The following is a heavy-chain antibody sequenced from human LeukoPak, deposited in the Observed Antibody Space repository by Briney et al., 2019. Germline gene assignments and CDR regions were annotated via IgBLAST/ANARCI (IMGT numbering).Heavy chain of an antibody. CDR2: ISGSGDST. D-gene: IGHD1-14*01. CDR1: GFTFSSYA. Sequence: GGSLRLSCAASGFTFSSYAMNWVRQAPGKGLEWVSTISGSGDSTYYADSVKGRFTISRDNSKNTLYLQMNSLRAEDTAVYYCAKKFVGITSAFDIWGQGTMVTVSS. J-gene: IGHJ3*02. V-gene: IGHV3-23*01. CDR3: AKKFVGITSAFDI.